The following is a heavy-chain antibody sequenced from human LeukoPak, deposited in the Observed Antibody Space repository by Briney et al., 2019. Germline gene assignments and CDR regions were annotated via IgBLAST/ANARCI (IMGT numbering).Heavy chain of an antibody. CDR1: GGSISNFY. CDR3: AKTDSFTGHDS. D-gene: IGHD1-14*01. V-gene: IGHV4-59*01. Sequence: PSETLSLPCTVSGGSISNFYWSWIRQPPGTGLEWIGYIYYSGSTSYNPSLKSRVTISLDTSKNQFSLKLSSVTAADTAVYYCAKTDSFTGHDSWGQGTLVTVSS. CDR2: IYYSGST. J-gene: IGHJ4*02.